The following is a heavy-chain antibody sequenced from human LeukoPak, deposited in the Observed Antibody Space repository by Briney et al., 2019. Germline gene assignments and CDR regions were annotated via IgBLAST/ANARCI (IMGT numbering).Heavy chain of an antibody. D-gene: IGHD5-18*01. CDR1: GGSISIRSYY. CDR3: MRSYAGSTYGHPFDYFDY. Sequence: SETLSLTCTVSGGSISIRSYYWGWIRQPPGKGLEWIGSIYYSGSTYYNPSLKSRVTISVDTSKNQFSLKLSSVTAADTAVYYCMRSYAGSTYGHPFDYFDYWGQGTLVTVSS. J-gene: IGHJ4*02. V-gene: IGHV4-39*07. CDR2: IYYSGST.